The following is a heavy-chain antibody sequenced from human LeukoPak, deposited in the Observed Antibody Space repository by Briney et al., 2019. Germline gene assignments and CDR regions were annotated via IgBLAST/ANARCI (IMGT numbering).Heavy chain of an antibody. Sequence: PGGSLRLSCVASGFIFNNYAMSWVRQAPGKGLEWVSSISGTGVTAYYADSVKGRFAISRDNSKNTLYLQMSSLRAEDTALYYCAKDQRFGDLDDYRGQGTLVTVSS. CDR3: AKDQRFGDLDDY. CDR1: GFIFNNYA. J-gene: IGHJ4*02. CDR2: ISGTGVTA. V-gene: IGHV3-23*01. D-gene: IGHD3-10*01.